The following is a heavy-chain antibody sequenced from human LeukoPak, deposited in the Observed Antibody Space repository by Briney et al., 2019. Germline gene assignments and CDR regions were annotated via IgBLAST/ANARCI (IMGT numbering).Heavy chain of an antibody. V-gene: IGHV4-59*04. CDR2: IYYSGST. CDR1: GGSISSYY. CDR3: AGQGSGSGWFGELFLSVDY. J-gene: IGHJ4*02. Sequence: PSETLSLTCTASGGSISSYYWSWIRQPPGKGLEWIGYIYYSGSTYYNPSLKSRVTISVDTSKNQFSLKLSSVTAADTAVYYCAGQGSGSGWFGELFLSVDYWGQGTLVTVSS. D-gene: IGHD3-10*01.